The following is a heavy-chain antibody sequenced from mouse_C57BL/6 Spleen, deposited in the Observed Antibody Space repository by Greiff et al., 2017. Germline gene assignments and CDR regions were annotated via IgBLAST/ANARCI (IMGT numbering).Heavy chain of an antibody. CDR3: ARWGAFDY. Sequence: VQLQQPGAELVKPGASVKLSCKASGYTFTSYWMQWVKQRPGQGLEWIGEIDPSDSYPNYNQKFKGKATFTVDTSSSTAYMQLSSLTSEDSAVYYCARWGAFDYWGQGTTLTVSS. J-gene: IGHJ2*01. CDR2: IDPSDSYP. CDR1: GYTFTSYW. V-gene: IGHV1-50*01.